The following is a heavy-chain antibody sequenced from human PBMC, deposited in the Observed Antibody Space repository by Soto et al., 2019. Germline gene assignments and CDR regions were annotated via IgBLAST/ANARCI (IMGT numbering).Heavy chain of an antibody. J-gene: IGHJ4*02. V-gene: IGHV1-58*01. CDR1: GFTFTSCA. Sequence: EASVKVSCKASGFTFTSCAVQWARQARGQRLEWIGWIVVGSGNTNYAQKFQERVTITRDMSTSTAYMELSSLRSEDTAVYYCAADGGLPGFDYWGQGTLVTVSS. D-gene: IGHD3-16*01. CDR3: AADGGLPGFDY. CDR2: IVVGSGNT.